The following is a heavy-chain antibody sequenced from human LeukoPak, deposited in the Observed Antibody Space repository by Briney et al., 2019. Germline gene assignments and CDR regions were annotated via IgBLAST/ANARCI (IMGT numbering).Heavy chain of an antibody. Sequence: ASVKVSCKASGYTFTSYAIHWVRQAPGQRLEWMGWINANSGGTNYAQRFQGRVTMTRDTSISTAYMELSRLRSDDTAVYYCARDESGRLSHFDYWGQGTLVTVSS. CDR3: ARDESGRLSHFDY. CDR1: GYTFTSYA. CDR2: INANSGGT. J-gene: IGHJ4*02. V-gene: IGHV1-2*02. D-gene: IGHD2-15*01.